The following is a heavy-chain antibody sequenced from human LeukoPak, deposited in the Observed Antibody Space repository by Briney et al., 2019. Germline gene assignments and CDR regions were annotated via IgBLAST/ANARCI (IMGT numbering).Heavy chain of an antibody. J-gene: IGHJ3*01. CDR3: ARERGYDSSGYYHDAFDV. CDR1: SYTFTNYG. CDR2: ISTYNGDT. Sequence: ASVKVSCKASSYTFTNYGISWVRQAPGQGLEWMGWISTYNGDTNYAQKLQGRVTMTTDTSTSTASMELRSLRSDDTAVYYCARERGYDSSGYYHDAFDVWGQGTMVTVSS. V-gene: IGHV1-18*01. D-gene: IGHD3-22*01.